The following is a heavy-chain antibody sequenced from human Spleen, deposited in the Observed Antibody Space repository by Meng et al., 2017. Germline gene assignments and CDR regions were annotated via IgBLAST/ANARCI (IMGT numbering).Heavy chain of an antibody. CDR1: GFTFSSYA. CDR3: ARDYYSSSWYDSNYFDY. CDR2: ISGSGGST. Sequence: GESLKISCAASGFTFSSYAMSWVRQAPGKGLEWVSAISGSGGSTYYADSVKGRFTISRHNSKNTLSLQMNSLRAEDTAVYYCARDYYSSSWYDSNYFDYWGQGTLVTVSS. V-gene: IGHV3-23*01. D-gene: IGHD6-13*01. J-gene: IGHJ4*02.